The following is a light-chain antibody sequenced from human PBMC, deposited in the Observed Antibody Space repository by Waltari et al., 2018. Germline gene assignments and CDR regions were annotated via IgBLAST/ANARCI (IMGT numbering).Light chain of an antibody. V-gene: IGKV6-21*01. CDR3: HQSSSFPLT. Sequence: TQSPSTLSAPVGDTVTITCRASQSIRSWLAWYQQKPDQSPKLLIKYASQSFSGVPSRFSGSGSGTDFTLTINSLEAEDAATYYCHQSSSFPLTFGGGTKVDIK. J-gene: IGKJ4*01. CDR2: YAS. CDR1: QSIRSW.